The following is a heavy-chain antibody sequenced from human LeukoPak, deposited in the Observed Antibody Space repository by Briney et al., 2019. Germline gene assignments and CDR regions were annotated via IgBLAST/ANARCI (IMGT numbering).Heavy chain of an antibody. CDR1: GFTFSSYG. Sequence: QPGGSLRLSCAASGFTFSSYGMHWVRQAPGKGLDWVAVISNDGSKKYYADSVKGRFTISRDNSKYTLYLQMNSLKTEDTAVYYCARDPRPYATPGGVLYFDYWGQGTLVTVSS. D-gene: IGHD2-8*01. CDR3: ARDPRPYATPGGVLYFDY. CDR2: ISNDGSKK. J-gene: IGHJ4*02. V-gene: IGHV3-30*03.